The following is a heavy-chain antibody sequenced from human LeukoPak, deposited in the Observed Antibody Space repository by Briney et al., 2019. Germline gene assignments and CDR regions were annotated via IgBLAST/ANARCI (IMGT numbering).Heavy chain of an antibody. D-gene: IGHD6-13*01. CDR2: MNPNSGNT. CDR3: VRVRGSSYNYYYYYYMDV. V-gene: IGHV1-8*01. J-gene: IGHJ6*03. CDR1: GYTFTSYD. Sequence: PAASVKVSCKASGYTFTSYDINWVRQATGQGLEWMGWMNPNSGNTGYAQKFQGRVTMTRNTSISTAYMELSSLRSEDTAVYYCVRVRGSSYNYYYYYYMDVWGKGTTVTVSS.